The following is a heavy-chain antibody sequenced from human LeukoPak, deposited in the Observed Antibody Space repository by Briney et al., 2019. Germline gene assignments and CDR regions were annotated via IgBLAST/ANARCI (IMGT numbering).Heavy chain of an antibody. CDR3: AHHPYYYGSGGFRAPDYFDY. Sequence: ESGPTLVKPTQTLTLTCTFSGFSLTTSGVGVGWIRQPPGKALECLALIYWDDDKRYSPSLKNRLTITKDTSKNQVVLTMTNMDPVDTATYFCAHHPYYYGSGGFRAPDYFDYWGQGTLVTVSS. CDR2: IYWDDDK. CDR1: GFSLTTSGVG. J-gene: IGHJ4*02. D-gene: IGHD3-10*01. V-gene: IGHV2-5*02.